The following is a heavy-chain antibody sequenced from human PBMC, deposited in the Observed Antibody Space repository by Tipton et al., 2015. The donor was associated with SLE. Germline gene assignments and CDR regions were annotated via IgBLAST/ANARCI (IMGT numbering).Heavy chain of an antibody. J-gene: IGHJ6*02. CDR2: VSSRGFT. V-gene: IGHV4-59*12. CDR3: ARGVSSSWRHYYPTGMDV. D-gene: IGHD6-13*01. CDR1: GDSIDGYY. Sequence: TLSLTCTVSGDSIDGYYWTWIRQSPGKGLEWIGYVSSRGFTNYNPSLKGRVTMSIDTSKSQISLKLTSVTAADTAVYFCARGVSSSWRHYYPTGMDVWGHGTSVIVSS.